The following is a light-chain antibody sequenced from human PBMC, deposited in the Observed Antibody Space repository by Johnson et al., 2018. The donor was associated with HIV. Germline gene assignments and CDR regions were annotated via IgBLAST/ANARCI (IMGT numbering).Light chain of an antibody. V-gene: IGLV1-51*02. CDR2: ENN. Sequence: QSVLTQPPSVSAAPGQKVTISCSGNNSNIGNNYVSWYQHLPGTAPKLLIYENNKRPSGIPDRFSGSKSGTSATLGITGLQTGDEADYYCGTWDSSLSAAYVFGTGTKVTVL. J-gene: IGLJ1*01. CDR1: NSNIGNNY. CDR3: GTWDSSLSAAYV.